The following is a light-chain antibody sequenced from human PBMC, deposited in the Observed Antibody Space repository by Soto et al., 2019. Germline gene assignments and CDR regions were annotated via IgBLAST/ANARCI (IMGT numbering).Light chain of an antibody. Sequence: QSALTQPASVSGSPGQSITISCTGTSGDIGTYNYVSWYQQYPGKPPKLIIYEVINRPSGVSYRFSGSKSGNTASLTISGLQAEDEADYYCSSYTSGNPAVIFGGGNKLTVL. CDR1: SGDIGTYNY. V-gene: IGLV2-14*01. CDR3: SSYTSGNPAVI. J-gene: IGLJ2*01. CDR2: EVI.